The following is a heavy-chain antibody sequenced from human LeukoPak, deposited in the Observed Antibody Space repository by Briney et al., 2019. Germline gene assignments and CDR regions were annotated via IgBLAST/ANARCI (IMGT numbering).Heavy chain of an antibody. CDR1: GFTFSDYY. V-gene: IGHV3-11*01. D-gene: IGHD3-10*01. Sequence: GGSLRLSCAASGFTFSDYYMSWIRQAPGKGLEWVSYISSSGSTIYYADSEKGRFTISRDNAKNSLYLQMNSLRAEDTAVYYCARVDRVQDYYGSGSYYPPFFDYWGQGTLVTVSS. J-gene: IGHJ4*02. CDR2: ISSSGSTI. CDR3: ARVDRVQDYYGSGSYYPPFFDY.